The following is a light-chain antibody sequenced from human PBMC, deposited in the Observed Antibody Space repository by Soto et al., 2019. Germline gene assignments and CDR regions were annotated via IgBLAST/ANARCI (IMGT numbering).Light chain of an antibody. V-gene: IGKV3-20*01. CDR2: GAS. CDR3: QQYGSSRK. Sequence: IVMTRSPASLSVSPGERATLSCRASQNVNSNLAWYQQKPGQAPRFLIYGASSRATGIPDRFSGSGSGTDFTLTISRLEPEDFAVYYCQQYGSSRKFGQGTKVDIK. J-gene: IGKJ1*01. CDR1: QNVNSN.